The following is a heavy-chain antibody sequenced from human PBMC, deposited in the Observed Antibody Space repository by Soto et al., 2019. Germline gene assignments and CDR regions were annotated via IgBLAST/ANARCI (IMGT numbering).Heavy chain of an antibody. CDR1: GGSISSGDYY. CDR3: ARCDFWSGYYQNYYYGMDV. D-gene: IGHD3-3*01. V-gene: IGHV4-30-4*01. J-gene: IGHJ6*02. CDR2: IYYSGST. Sequence: PSETLSLTCTVSGGSISSGDYYWSWIRQPPGKGLEWIGYIYYSGSTYYNPSLKSRVTISVDTSKNQFSLKLSSVTAADTAVYYCARCDFWSGYYQNYYYGMDVWGQGTTVTVSS.